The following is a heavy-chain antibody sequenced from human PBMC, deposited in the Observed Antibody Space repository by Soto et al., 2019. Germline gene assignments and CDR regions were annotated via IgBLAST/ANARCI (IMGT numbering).Heavy chain of an antibody. CDR2: IYSSGNT. Sequence: PSETLSLTCSVSGGTISGYYWTWIRQPAGKGLEWVGRIYSSGNTKYNPSLQSRVTMSLDTSNNQFSLRLTSVTAADTAVYYCARGQRFSDWFDPWGQGTLVTVSS. CDR3: ARGQRFSDWFDP. V-gene: IGHV4-4*07. J-gene: IGHJ5*02. D-gene: IGHD3-3*01. CDR1: GGTISGYY.